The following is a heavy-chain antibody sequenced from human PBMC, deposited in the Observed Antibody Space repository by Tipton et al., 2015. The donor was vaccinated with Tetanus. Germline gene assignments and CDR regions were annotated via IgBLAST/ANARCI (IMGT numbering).Heavy chain of an antibody. V-gene: IGHV4-4*02. CDR3: ARSISAGSVWPYEH. J-gene: IGHJ4*02. D-gene: IGHD6-13*01. CDR2: ISHSGSS. CDR1: GASISSSDW. Sequence: TLSLTCAVSGASISSSDWWSWIRQPPGKGLEWIGDISHSGSSNYNPSLKSRVSMSVDTAKNRFSLTLTSVTAADMAVYYCARSISAGSVWPYEHWGQGTLVTVSS.